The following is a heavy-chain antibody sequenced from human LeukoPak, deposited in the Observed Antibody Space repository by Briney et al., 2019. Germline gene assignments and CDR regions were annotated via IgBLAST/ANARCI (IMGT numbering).Heavy chain of an antibody. J-gene: IGHJ5*02. D-gene: IGHD2-2*02. CDR1: GYTFTGYY. V-gene: IGHV1-2*02. CDR2: INPNSGGT. CDR3: ARDGRKGYCSSTSRYIPWWFDP. Sequence: ASVKVSCKASGYTFTGYYMHWVRQAPGQGLEWMGWINPNSGGTNYAQKFQGRVTMTRDTSISTAYMELSRLRSDDTAVYYCARDGRKGYCSSTSRYIPWWFDPWGQGTLVTVSS.